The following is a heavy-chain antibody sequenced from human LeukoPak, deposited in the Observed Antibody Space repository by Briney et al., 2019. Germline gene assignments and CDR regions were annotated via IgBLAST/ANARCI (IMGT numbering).Heavy chain of an antibody. CDR3: ARGGDEYYYDSSGYYYDVDY. D-gene: IGHD3-22*01. V-gene: IGHV1-69*13. J-gene: IGHJ4*02. CDR2: IIPIFGTA. CDR1: GGTFSSYA. Sequence: ASVKVSCKASGGTFSSYAISWVRQAPGQGLEWMGGIIPIFGTANYAQKFQGRVTITADESTSTAYMELSSLRSEDTAVYYCARGGDEYYYDSSGYYYDVDYWGQGTLVTVSS.